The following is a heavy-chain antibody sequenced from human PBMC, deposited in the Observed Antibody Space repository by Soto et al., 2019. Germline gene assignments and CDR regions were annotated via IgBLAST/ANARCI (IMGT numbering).Heavy chain of an antibody. V-gene: IGHV1-2*02. J-gene: IGHJ6*02. CDR3: ARRLRTSYGKDV. Sequence: ASVKVSCKASGYTFTGYYMHWVRQAPGQGLERMGWINPNSGGTNYAQKFQGTVTMTRDTSISTAYMELSRLRSDVTAVYYCARRLRTSYGKDVWGQGTAVTVS. CDR2: INPNSGGT. CDR1: GYTFTGYY. D-gene: IGHD3-16*01.